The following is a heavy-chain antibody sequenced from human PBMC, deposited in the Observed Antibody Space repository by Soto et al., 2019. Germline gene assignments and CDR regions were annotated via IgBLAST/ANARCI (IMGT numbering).Heavy chain of an antibody. Sequence: GGSLRLSCAASGFTFSSYAMSWVRQAPGKGLEWVSAISGSGGSTYYADSVKGRFTISRDNSKNTLYLQMNSLRAEDTAVYYCAKVGSTMVRGAAYYYYGMDVWGQGTTVTVSS. D-gene: IGHD3-10*01. CDR1: GFTFSSYA. V-gene: IGHV3-23*01. CDR2: ISGSGGST. CDR3: AKVGSTMVRGAAYYYYGMDV. J-gene: IGHJ6*02.